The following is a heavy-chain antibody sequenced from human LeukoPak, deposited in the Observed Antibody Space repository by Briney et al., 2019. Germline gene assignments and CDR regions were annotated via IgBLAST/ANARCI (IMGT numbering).Heavy chain of an antibody. J-gene: IGHJ4*02. D-gene: IGHD5-12*01. V-gene: IGHV1-69*13. CDR3: ASRVATAEGCLDY. CDR2: IIPIFGTA. Sequence: VASVKVSCKASGGTFSSYAISWVRQAPGQGLEWMGGIIPIFGTANYAQKFQGRVTITADESTSTAYMELSSLRSEDTAVYYCASRVATAEGCLDYWGQGTLVTVSS. CDR1: GGTFSSYA.